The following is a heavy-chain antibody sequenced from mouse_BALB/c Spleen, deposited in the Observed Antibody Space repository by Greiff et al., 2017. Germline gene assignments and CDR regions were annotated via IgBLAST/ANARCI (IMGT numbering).Heavy chain of an antibody. CDR1: GFTFSSYG. CDR2: ISSGGSYT. V-gene: IGHV5-6*01. Sequence: EVQVVESGGDLVKPGGSLKLSCAASGFTFSSYGMSWVRQTPDKRLEWVATISSGGSYTYYPDSVKGRFTISRDNAKNTLYLQMSSLKSEDTAMYYCARGGDELDYWGQGTSVTVSS. J-gene: IGHJ4*01. CDR3: ARGGDELDY.